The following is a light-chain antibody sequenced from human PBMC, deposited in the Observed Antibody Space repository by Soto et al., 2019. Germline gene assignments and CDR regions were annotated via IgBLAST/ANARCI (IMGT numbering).Light chain of an antibody. CDR2: DND. V-gene: IGLV1-51*01. J-gene: IGLJ3*02. Sequence: QSVLTRPPSVSAAPGQEVTIACSGSNSNIGIEYVAWYQHLPGTAPKLVIYDNDKRPSGIPDRFSGSKSGTSATLGITGLQTGDEADYYCATWDSSLGAVVFGGGTKLTVL. CDR1: NSNIGIEY. CDR3: ATWDSSLGAVV.